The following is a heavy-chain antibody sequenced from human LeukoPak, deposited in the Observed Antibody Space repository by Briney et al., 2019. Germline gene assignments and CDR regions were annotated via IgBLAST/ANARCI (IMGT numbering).Heavy chain of an antibody. J-gene: IGHJ6*02. CDR3: ARGIHFYYGMDV. V-gene: IGHV4-34*01. CDR1: GGSFSGYY. CDR2: IKHSGST. Sequence: SETLSLTCAVYGGSFSGYYWSWIRQPPGKGLEWIGEIKHSGSTNYNPSLKSRVTISVDTSKNQFSLKLSSVTAADTAVYYCARGIHFYYGMDVWGQGTTVTVSS. D-gene: IGHD5-18*01.